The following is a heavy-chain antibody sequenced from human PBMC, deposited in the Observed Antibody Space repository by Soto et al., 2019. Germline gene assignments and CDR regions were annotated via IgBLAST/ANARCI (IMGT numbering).Heavy chain of an antibody. V-gene: IGHV3-23*01. J-gene: IGHJ3*01. CDR3: AHPRGYGVFDAYDF. Sequence: EVQLLESGGGLVQPGGSLRLSCAASGFTFSTYAMSWVRQAPGKGLEWVSAISGSAEITYYADSVKGRFTISRDNSINMLYLQVNSMRTEDTAVYYCAHPRGYGVFDAYDFWGQGAMVTVSS. D-gene: IGHD4-17*01. CDR2: ISGSAEIT. CDR1: GFTFSTYA.